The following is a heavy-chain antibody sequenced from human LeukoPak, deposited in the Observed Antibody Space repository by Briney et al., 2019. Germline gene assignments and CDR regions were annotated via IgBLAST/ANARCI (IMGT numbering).Heavy chain of an antibody. CDR1: GFTFSSYS. V-gene: IGHV3-21*01. D-gene: IGHD2-2*01. CDR2: ISSSSSYI. J-gene: IGHJ6*02. CDR3: ARGYTNPVYQLLWPYYYYGMDV. Sequence: GGSLRLSCAASGFTFSSYSMNWVRQAPGKGLEWVSSISSSSSYIYYADSVKGRFTISRDNAKNSLYLQMNSLRAEDTAVYYCARGYTNPVYQLLWPYYYYGMDVWGQGTTVTVSS.